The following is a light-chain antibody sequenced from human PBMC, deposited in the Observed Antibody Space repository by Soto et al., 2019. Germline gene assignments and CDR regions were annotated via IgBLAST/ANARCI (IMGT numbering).Light chain of an antibody. Sequence: EIVLTQSPATLSLSPGERATLSCRASQSVSGSLAWYQQKPGQAPRLLIYDASKSATGIPARFSGSGSGTDFTLTISSLEPEDFALEYWQQRTNWVYTFGQGTKLEIK. CDR2: DAS. CDR3: QQRTNWVYT. V-gene: IGKV3-11*01. J-gene: IGKJ2*01. CDR1: QSVSGS.